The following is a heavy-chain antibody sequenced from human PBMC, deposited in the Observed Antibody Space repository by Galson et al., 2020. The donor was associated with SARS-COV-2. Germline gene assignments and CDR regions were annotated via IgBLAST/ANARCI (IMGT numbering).Heavy chain of an antibody. V-gene: IGHV1-24*01. Sequence: ASVKVSCKVSGYTLTELSMHWVRQAPGKGLEWMGGFDPEDGETIYAQKFQGRVTMTEDTSTDTAYMELSSLRSEDTAVYYCARVQPDIVVVPAAMDYWGQGTLVTVSS. J-gene: IGHJ4*02. D-gene: IGHD2-2*01. CDR2: FDPEDGET. CDR1: GYTLTELS. CDR3: ARVQPDIVVVPAAMDY.